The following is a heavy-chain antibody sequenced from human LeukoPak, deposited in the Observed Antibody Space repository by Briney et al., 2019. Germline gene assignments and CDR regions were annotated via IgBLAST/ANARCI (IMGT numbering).Heavy chain of an antibody. CDR2: IYPADSDI. V-gene: IGHV5-51*01. CDR3: ARQEYCSGGSCYTWFDP. D-gene: IGHD2-15*01. CDR1: GYSISNYW. Sequence: GESLKISCKGSGYSISNYWIGWVRQMPGKGLEWMGIIYPADSDIRYSPPFQGQVTISADKSISTAYLQWSSLKASDTAIYYCARQEYCSGGSCYTWFDPWGQGTLVIVSS. J-gene: IGHJ5*02.